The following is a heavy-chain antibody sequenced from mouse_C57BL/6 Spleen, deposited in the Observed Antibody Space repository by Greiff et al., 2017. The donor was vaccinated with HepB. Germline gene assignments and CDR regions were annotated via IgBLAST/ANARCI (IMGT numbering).Heavy chain of an antibody. J-gene: IGHJ2*01. CDR2: ISYDGSN. Sequence: DVKLQESGPGLVKPSQSLSLTCSVTGYSITSGYYWNWIRQFPGNKLEWMGYISYDGSNNYNPSLKNRIPITRDTSKNQFFLKLNSLTTEDTATYYCARDDGYPDYWGQGTTLTVSS. V-gene: IGHV3-6*01. CDR3: ARDDGYPDY. CDR1: GYSITSGYY. D-gene: IGHD2-3*01.